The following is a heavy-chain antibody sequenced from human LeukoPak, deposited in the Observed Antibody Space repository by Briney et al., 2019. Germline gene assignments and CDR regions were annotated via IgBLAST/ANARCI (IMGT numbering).Heavy chain of an antibody. CDR3: AKDRYFDSSGPAYD. CDR1: GFTFSSYT. CDR2: ISGSGGST. D-gene: IGHD3-22*01. J-gene: IGHJ4*02. V-gene: IGHV3-23*01. Sequence: GGSLRLSCAASGFTFSSYTMSWVRQAPGKGLEWVSGISGSGGSTYYADSVKGRFTISRDNSKNTLYLQMNSLRAEDTGVNYWAKDRYFDSSGPAYDWGQGTLVTVSS.